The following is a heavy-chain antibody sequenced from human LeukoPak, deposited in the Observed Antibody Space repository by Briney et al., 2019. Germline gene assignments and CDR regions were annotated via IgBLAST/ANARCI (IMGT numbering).Heavy chain of an antibody. Sequence: ASVKVSCKVSGYTFTDYYMHWVQQAPGKGLEWMGHVDPEDGETIYAEKFQGRVTITADTSTDTAYMELSSLRSEDTAVYYCATRRTDFWSGYYFDYWGQGTLATVSS. CDR3: ATRRTDFWSGYYFDY. J-gene: IGHJ4*02. CDR1: GYTFTDYY. V-gene: IGHV1-69-2*01. CDR2: VDPEDGET. D-gene: IGHD3-3*01.